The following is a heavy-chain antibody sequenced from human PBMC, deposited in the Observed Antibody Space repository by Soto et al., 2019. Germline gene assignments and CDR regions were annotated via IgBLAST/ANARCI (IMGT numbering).Heavy chain of an antibody. Sequence: EVQLVESGGGLVQPGESLRLSCAASGFIFSSYGMNWVRQAPGKGLDWVSYISSSGTTAYYADSVKGRFTVSRDNAKNSLHLKMNSWRDEDTAGYYCARATGQWPDAFDIWGQGTMATVSS. D-gene: IGHD6-19*01. CDR3: ARATGQWPDAFDI. V-gene: IGHV3-48*02. CDR1: GFIFSSYG. CDR2: ISSSGTTA. J-gene: IGHJ3*02.